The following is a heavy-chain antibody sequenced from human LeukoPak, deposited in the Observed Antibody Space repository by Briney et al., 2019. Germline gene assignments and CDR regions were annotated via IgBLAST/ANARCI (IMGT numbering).Heavy chain of an antibody. J-gene: IGHJ3*02. CDR1: GYTLTSYR. Sequence: ASVKVSCKASGYTLTSYRISWVRQAPGQGLEWMGWISAYNGNTNYAKKLQGRVTMTTDTSTSTAYMELWSLRSDDTAVYYCARESSPSGPFIVGVVDEKQEAFDIWGQGTMVTVSS. CDR2: ISAYNGNT. V-gene: IGHV1-18*01. CDR3: ARESSPSGPFIVGVVDEKQEAFDI. D-gene: IGHD1-26*01.